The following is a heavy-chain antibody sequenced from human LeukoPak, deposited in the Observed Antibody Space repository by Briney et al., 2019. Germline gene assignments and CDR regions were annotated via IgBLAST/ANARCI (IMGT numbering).Heavy chain of an antibody. CDR2: IYTSGST. V-gene: IGHV4-61*02. J-gene: IGHJ4*02. CDR3: AGHPYDSSGYYYFDY. CDR1: GGSLSSGSYY. Sequence: PSETLSLTCTVSGGSLSSGSYYGSWIRQPAGTGLEWIGRIYTSGSTNYNPSLKSRVTISVDTSKNQFSLKLSSVTAADTAVYYCAGHPYDSSGYYYFDYWGQGTLVTVSS. D-gene: IGHD3-22*01.